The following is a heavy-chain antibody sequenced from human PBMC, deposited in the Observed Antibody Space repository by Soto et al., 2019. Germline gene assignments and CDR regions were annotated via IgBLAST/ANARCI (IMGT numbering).Heavy chain of an antibody. J-gene: IGHJ5*02. V-gene: IGHV3-30-3*01. D-gene: IGHD2-2*01. CDR1: GFTFSSYA. CDR3: ARDKRSDILVVPAAMPAVVS. CDR2: ISYDGSNK. Sequence: QVQLVESGGGVVQPGRSLRLSCAASGFTFSSYAMHWVRQAPGKGLEWVAVISYDGSNKYYADSVKGRFTISRDNSKNTLYLQMNSLRAEDTAVYYCARDKRSDILVVPAAMPAVVSWGQGTLVTVSS.